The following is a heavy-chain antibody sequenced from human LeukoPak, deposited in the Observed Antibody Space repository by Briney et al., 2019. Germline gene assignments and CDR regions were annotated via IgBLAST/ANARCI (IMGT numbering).Heavy chain of an antibody. D-gene: IGHD5-18*01. V-gene: IGHV3-30*18. CDR2: MSYDGFNK. J-gene: IGHJ4*02. CDR3: AKTKGYRYGHYFDY. CDR1: GFTFSSYA. Sequence: GGSLRLSCAASGFTFSSYAMRWVRQSLGKGLEWVAVMSYDGFNKYYADSVKGRFTISRDNSKNTLYLQMNSLRAEDTAVYYCAKTKGYRYGHYFDYWGQGTLVTVSS.